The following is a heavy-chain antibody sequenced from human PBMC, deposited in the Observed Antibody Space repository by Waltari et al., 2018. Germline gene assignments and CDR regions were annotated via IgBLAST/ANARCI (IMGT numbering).Heavy chain of an antibody. V-gene: IGHV3-43D*04. CDR2: ISWDGGST. Sequence: EVQLVESGGVVVQPGGSLRLSCAASGFTFDDYAMHWVRQAAGKGLVWVALISWDGGSTYYADSVKGRFTISRDNSKNSLYLQMNSLRAEDTALYYCAKLYYYDSSGTDYWVQGTLFTVSS. J-gene: IGHJ4*02. CDR1: GFTFDDYA. D-gene: IGHD3-22*01. CDR3: AKLYYYDSSGTDY.